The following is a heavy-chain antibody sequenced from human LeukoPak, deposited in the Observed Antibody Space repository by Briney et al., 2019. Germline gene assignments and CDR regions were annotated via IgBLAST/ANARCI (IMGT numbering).Heavy chain of an antibody. J-gene: IGHJ4*02. D-gene: IGHD6-19*01. CDR3: ATKQWLAPPPDS. Sequence: PGGSLRLSSAASGFTSSKYLMLWVRQAPGKGLESVSRINTDGTVTTYADSVKGRFTVSRDNADNTMFLQMNSVRDEDTAVYYCATKQWLAPPPDSWGQGTPVTVSS. V-gene: IGHV3-74*01. CDR2: INTDGTVT. CDR1: GFTSSKYL.